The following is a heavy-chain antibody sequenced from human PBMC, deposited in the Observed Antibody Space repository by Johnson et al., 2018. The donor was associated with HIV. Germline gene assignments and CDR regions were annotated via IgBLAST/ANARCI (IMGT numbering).Heavy chain of an antibody. CDR3: ATPQEGYSAFDI. D-gene: IGHD2-15*01. CDR2: ISSSSSTI. J-gene: IGHJ3*02. Sequence: VQLVESGGGVVQPGRSLRLSCAASGFTFSSYGMHWVRQAPGKGLEWVSYISSSSSTIYYADSVKGRFTISRDNSKNTLFLQMNSLRAEDTAVYYCATPQEGYSAFDIWGQGTMVTVSS. V-gene: IGHV3-48*01. CDR1: GFTFSSYG.